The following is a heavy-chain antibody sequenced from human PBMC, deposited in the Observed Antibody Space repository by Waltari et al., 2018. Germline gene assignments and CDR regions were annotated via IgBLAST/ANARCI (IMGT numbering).Heavy chain of an antibody. CDR2: IYTSGST. J-gene: IGHJ2*01. CDR3: ARDSRLLLWFGELSSYRWYFDL. D-gene: IGHD3-10*01. V-gene: IGHV4-4*07. CDR1: GGSISSYY. Sequence: QVQLQESGPGLVKPSETLSLTCTVSGGSISSYYWRWIRPPAGKGLEWIGRIYTSGSTNYNPSLKSRVTMSVDTSKNQFSLKLSSVTAADTAVYYCARDSRLLLWFGELSSYRWYFDLWGRGTLVTVSS.